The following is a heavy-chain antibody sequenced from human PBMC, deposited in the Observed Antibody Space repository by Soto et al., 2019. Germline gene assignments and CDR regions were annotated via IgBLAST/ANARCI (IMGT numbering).Heavy chain of an antibody. V-gene: IGHV4-59*08. CDR2: VYHSEKT. CDR1: GAYITSHY. J-gene: IGHJ2*01. D-gene: IGHD6-13*01. Sequence: QVQLQESGPGLVKPSETLSLTCTVSGAYITSHYWSWIRQPPGKGLEWIGYVYHSEKTYSNPSRKSRVTISTDTSKNQISLSLTSVTAADAAVYYCARPKGIAPAIWYFDLWGRGTLVTVSS. CDR3: ARPKGIAPAIWYFDL.